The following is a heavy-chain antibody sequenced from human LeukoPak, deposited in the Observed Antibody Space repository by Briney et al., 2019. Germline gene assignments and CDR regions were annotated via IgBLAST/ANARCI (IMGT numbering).Heavy chain of an antibody. CDR2: IYYSGST. CDR3: ARKAWLLHFDY. J-gene: IGHJ4*02. V-gene: IGHV4-39*07. Sequence: SETLSLTCTVSGGSISSSSYYWGWIRQPPGKGLEWIGCIYYSGSTYYNASVKSRVTISVDTSKNQFSLKLSSVTAADTAVYYCARKAWLLHFDYWGQGTLVTVSS. D-gene: IGHD3-22*01. CDR1: GGSISSSSYY.